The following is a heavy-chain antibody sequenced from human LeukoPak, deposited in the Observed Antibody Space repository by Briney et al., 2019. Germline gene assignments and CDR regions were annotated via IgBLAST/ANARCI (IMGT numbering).Heavy chain of an antibody. J-gene: IGHJ5*02. CDR3: AKDLRYYDSSGFDWFDP. CDR1: GFTFSSYG. V-gene: IGHV3-23*01. D-gene: IGHD3-22*01. CDR2: ISGSGGST. Sequence: GGSLRLSCAASGFTFSSYGMSWVRQAPGKGLEWVTAISGSGGSTYYADSVKGRFTISRDNSKNTLYLQMNSLRAEDTAVYYCAKDLRYYDSSGFDWFDPWGQGTLVTVSS.